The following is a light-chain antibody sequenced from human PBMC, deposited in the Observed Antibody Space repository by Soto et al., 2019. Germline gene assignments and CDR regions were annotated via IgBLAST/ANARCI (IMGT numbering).Light chain of an antibody. Sequence: EIVLTQSPATLSLSPGERATLSCRASQSVDSYLAWYQQKPGQAPRLLIYGASNRATGIPARFSGSGSGTDFTLTISSLEPEDSAVYYCQQYGSSGTFGQGTKVDIK. J-gene: IGKJ1*01. CDR3: QQYGSSGT. V-gene: IGKV3-11*01. CDR1: QSVDSY. CDR2: GAS.